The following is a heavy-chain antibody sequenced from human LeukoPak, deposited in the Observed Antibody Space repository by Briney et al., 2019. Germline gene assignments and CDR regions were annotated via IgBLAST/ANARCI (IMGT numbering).Heavy chain of an antibody. J-gene: IGHJ6*03. V-gene: IGHV1-69*13. Sequence: SVKVSCKASGGTFSRYSISWVRQAPGQGLEWMGGITPIFGTANYAQKFQGRVTITADESTTTAYMELSSLRSEDTAVYYCARGLRFLEWTTNYYFYMDVWGTGTTVTVSS. CDR3: ARGLRFLEWTTNYYFYMDV. D-gene: IGHD3-3*01. CDR2: ITPIFGTA. CDR1: GGTFSRYS.